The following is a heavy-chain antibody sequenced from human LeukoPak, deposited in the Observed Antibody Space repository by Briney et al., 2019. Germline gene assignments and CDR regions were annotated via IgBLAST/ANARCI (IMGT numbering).Heavy chain of an antibody. V-gene: IGHV3-23*01. CDR2: ITGSGGTT. J-gene: IGHJ4*02. Sequence: PGGSLRLSCGASGFTFSSYAMSWVRQAPGKGLEWVSGITGSGGTTHHADSVKGRFTISRDNSKNTLFLQMNSLRVEDTALYYCARAYGSSGYYQLPIDYWGQGTLVTVSS. CDR1: GFTFSSYA. D-gene: IGHD3-22*01. CDR3: ARAYGSSGYYQLPIDY.